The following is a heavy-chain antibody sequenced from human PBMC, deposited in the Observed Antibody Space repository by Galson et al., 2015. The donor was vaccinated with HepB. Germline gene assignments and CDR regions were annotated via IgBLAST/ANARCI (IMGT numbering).Heavy chain of an antibody. J-gene: IGHJ6*03. CDR3: TKAAIAMAPPYYMDV. V-gene: IGHV3-9*01. CDR2: ISWDSRNI. Sequence: SLRLSCAASEFKFDDYAMHWVRQVPGKGLQWVSGISWDSRNIGYADSVKGRFTISRDNAKNSLYLQMNSLTTEDTALYYCTKAAIAMAPPYYMDVCGKGTTVTVSS. D-gene: IGHD6-19*01. CDR1: EFKFDDYA.